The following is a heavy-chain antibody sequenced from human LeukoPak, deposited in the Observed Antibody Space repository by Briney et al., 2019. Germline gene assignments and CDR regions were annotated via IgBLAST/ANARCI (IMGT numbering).Heavy chain of an antibody. V-gene: IGHV1-2*06. CDR3: ARVWYYYDSSGYPPAHYFDY. Sequence: ASVKVSCKASGYTFTGYYMHWVRQAPGQGLEWMGRINPNSGGTNYAQKCQGRVTMTRDTSISTAYMELSRLRSDDTAVYYCARVWYYYDSSGYPPAHYFDYWGQGTLVTVSS. J-gene: IGHJ4*02. CDR1: GYTFTGYY. CDR2: INPNSGGT. D-gene: IGHD3-22*01.